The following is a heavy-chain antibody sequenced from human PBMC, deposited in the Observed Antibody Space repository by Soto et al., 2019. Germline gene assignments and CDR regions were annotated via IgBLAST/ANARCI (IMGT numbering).Heavy chain of an antibody. CDR2: INPSGGST. Sequence: EASVTVSCKASGYTFTSYYMHWVRQAPGQGLEWMGIINPSGGSTSYAQKFQGRVTMTRDTSTSTVYMELSSLRSEDTAVYYCARDRKDFWSGYSGYYYYGMDVWGQGTTVTVSS. D-gene: IGHD3-3*01. CDR1: GYTFTSYY. V-gene: IGHV1-46*01. J-gene: IGHJ6*02. CDR3: ARDRKDFWSGYSGYYYYGMDV.